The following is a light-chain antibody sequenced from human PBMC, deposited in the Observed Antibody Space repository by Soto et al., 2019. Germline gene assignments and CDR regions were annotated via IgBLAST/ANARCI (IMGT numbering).Light chain of an antibody. V-gene: IGKV3-15*01. J-gene: IGKJ1*01. Sequence: EVVMTQSPATLSVSPGERATLSCRASESVSGNLAWYQPRPGQAPRLVIYGASTRATGIPARFSGSGSGTDFTLTISSLEPEDFAVYYCQQYGSPPWRFGQGTQVDIK. CDR2: GAS. CDR1: ESVSGN. CDR3: QQYGSPPWR.